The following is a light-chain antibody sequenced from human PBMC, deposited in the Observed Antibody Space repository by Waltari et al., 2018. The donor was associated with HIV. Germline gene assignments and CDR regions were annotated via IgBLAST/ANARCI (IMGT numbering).Light chain of an antibody. Sequence: DIVMTQSPDSLPVSLGERATIYCTSSRSILYSSDNRNYLAWYQQKPRQPARLLISWASTRESGVPDRFSGSGSGTDFALTISRLQAEDVAVYHCQQYLRSPPTFGGGTKVEIK. CDR1: RSILYSSDNRNY. J-gene: IGKJ4*01. CDR2: WAS. V-gene: IGKV4-1*01. CDR3: QQYLRSPPT.